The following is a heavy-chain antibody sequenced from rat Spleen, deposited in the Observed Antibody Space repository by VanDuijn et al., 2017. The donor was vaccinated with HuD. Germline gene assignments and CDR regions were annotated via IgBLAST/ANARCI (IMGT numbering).Heavy chain of an antibody. V-gene: IGHV5-29*01. Sequence: EVQLVESDGDLVQPGRSLKLSCAASGFTFSDYYMAWVRQAPTKGLEWVATINYDDSATYYRDSVKGRFTISRDNAKSTLHLRMDSRRYEDTATYYCGRRYYGDTDYLDYWCQGVMVTVSA. CDR3: GRRYYGDTDYLDY. CDR1: GFTFSDYY. CDR2: INYDDSAT. J-gene: IGHJ2*01. D-gene: IGHD1-6*01.